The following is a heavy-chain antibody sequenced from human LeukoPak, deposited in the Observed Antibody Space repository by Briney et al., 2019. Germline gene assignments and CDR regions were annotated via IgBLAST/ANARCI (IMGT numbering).Heavy chain of an antibody. CDR1: GFTFSNYW. D-gene: IGHD3-22*01. J-gene: IGHJ4*02. CDR3: ARYYYDSSGYYYFDY. Sequence: GGSLRLSCAASGFTFSNYWISWIRQTPGKGLEWVANIKPDGSEKLYVDSVKGRFTISRDNAKNSLYLQMNSLRAEDTAVYYCARYYYDSSGYYYFDYWGQGTLVTVSS. V-gene: IGHV3-7*01. CDR2: IKPDGSEK.